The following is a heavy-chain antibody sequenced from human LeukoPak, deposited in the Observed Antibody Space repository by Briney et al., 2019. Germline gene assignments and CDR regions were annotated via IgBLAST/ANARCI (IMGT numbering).Heavy chain of an antibody. Sequence: IPSETLSLTYAVSGGSISSGGYSWSWIRQPPGKGLEWIGYIYHSGSTYYNPSLKSRVTISVDRSKNQFSLKLSSVTAADTAVYYCARGGTTTGGMDVWGQGTTVTVSS. CDR2: IYHSGST. CDR1: GGSISSGGYS. D-gene: IGHD4-17*01. V-gene: IGHV4-30-2*01. CDR3: ARGGTTTGGMDV. J-gene: IGHJ6*02.